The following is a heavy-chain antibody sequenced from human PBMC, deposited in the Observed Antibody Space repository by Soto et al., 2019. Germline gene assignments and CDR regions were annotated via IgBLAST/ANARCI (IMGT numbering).Heavy chain of an antibody. V-gene: IGHV4-59*01. CDR2: IYYSGST. J-gene: IGHJ4*02. CDR1: GGSIRTYC. Sequence: SKPRPLTGRVSGGSIRTYCWSWIRQSPWKGLEWIGYIYYSGSTNYNPSLKSRVTISVDTSKNQFSLKLSSVTAADTAVYYCARAPLGNYGYPSYFDYWGQGTLVTVS. D-gene: IGHD3-10*01. CDR3: ARAPLGNYGYPSYFDY.